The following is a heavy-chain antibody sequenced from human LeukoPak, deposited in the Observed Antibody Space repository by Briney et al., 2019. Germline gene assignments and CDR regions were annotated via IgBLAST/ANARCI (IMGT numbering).Heavy chain of an antibody. J-gene: IGHJ4*02. CDR1: GYTFTSYY. CDR3: ARGVFGESLES. V-gene: IGHV1-46*01. CDR2: INPSGGST. Sequence: ASVKVSCKASGYTFTSYYMHWVRQAPGQGLEWMGIINPSGGSTSYAQKFQGRVTMTRDMSTSTVYMELSSLGSDDTAVYYCARGVFGESLESWGQGTLVTVSS. D-gene: IGHD3-10*02.